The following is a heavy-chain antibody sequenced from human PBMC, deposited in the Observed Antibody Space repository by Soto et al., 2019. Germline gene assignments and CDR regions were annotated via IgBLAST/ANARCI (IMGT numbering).Heavy chain of an antibody. CDR1: GGSISSGGYY. CDR3: ARDGGMIVVVSPKGYFDY. CDR2: IYYSGST. Sequence: QVQLQESGPGLVKPSQTLSLTCTVSGGSISSGGYYWSWIRQHPGKGLEWIGYIYYSGSTHYNPSLRSRVTISVDTSKNQFSLKLSSVTAADTAVYYCARDGGMIVVVSPKGYFDYWGKGTLVTVSS. D-gene: IGHD3-22*01. J-gene: IGHJ4*02. V-gene: IGHV4-31*03.